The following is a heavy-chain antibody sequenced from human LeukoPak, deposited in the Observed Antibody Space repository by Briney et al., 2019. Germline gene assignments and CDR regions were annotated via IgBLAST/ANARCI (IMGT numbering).Heavy chain of an antibody. CDR2: INPNSGGT. CDR1: GYTFTGYY. CDR3: ARDSQLKPFDY. J-gene: IGHJ4*02. V-gene: IGHV1-2*06. D-gene: IGHD1-1*01. Sequence: GASVKVSCKASGYTFTGYYMHWVRQAPGQGLEWMGRINPNSGGTNYAQKFQGRVTMTRDTSVSTAYMELSRLRSDDTAVYYCARDSQLKPFDYWGQGTLVTVSS.